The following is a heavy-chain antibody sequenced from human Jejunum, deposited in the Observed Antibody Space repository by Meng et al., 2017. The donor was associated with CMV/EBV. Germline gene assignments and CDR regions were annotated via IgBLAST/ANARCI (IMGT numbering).Heavy chain of an antibody. Sequence: QAHLVQSGGEVEKPRASGKVSCQASGYTFTNYGSTWVRQAPGQGLEWMGWISAYNGNTNYAQTLQGRLTMTTDTSTSTAYMELRSLRSDDTAVYYCARVEVGITSGDYWGQGTLVTVSS. V-gene: IGHV1-18*01. CDR2: ISAYNGNT. CDR1: GYTFTNYG. CDR3: ARVEVGITSGDY. J-gene: IGHJ4*02. D-gene: IGHD1-26*01.